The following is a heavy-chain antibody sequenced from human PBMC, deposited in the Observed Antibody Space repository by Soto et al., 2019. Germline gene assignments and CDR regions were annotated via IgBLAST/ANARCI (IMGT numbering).Heavy chain of an antibody. CDR1: AFTFSSSA. D-gene: IGHD2-8*02. Sequence: GGSLRLSCAASAFTFSSSAMHWVRQAPGKGLEWVAVISSDGNNKYYADSVKGRFTISRDNSKNTLYLQMNSLRPEDTAVYYCARDLGTGAAGISGLYYGMDVWGQGTTVTVSS. V-gene: IGHV3-30-3*01. J-gene: IGHJ6*02. CDR2: ISSDGNNK. CDR3: ARDLGTGAAGISGLYYGMDV.